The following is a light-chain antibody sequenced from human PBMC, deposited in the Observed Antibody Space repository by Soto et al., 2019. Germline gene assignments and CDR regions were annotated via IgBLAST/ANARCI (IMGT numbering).Light chain of an antibody. CDR2: EVS. V-gene: IGLV2-14*01. CDR1: GSDVGGYNY. CDR3: GSYTSSSTLV. Sequence: QPALAHPAPVSGSPGQSINIFCPGTGSDVGGYNYVSWYQQPPGKAPKLMIYEVSNRPSGGSHRFSDSKSDNTASLTISGLQAGDEADYYCGSYTSSSTLVFGGGTKGTV. J-gene: IGLJ1*01.